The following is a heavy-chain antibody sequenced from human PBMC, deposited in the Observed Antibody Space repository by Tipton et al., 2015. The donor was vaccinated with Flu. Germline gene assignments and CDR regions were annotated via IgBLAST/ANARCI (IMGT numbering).Heavy chain of an antibody. J-gene: IGHJ4*02. CDR2: TYFTGST. V-gene: IGHV4-59*08. Sequence: TLSLTCNVSGVSISTYYWNWVRQPPGKGLEWIGYTYFTGSTKYSSSLKSRVTISVDTSKNQFSLKLSSVTAADTAVYYCARSYNSGAGSYYGYWGQGTLVTVSS. CDR1: GVSISTYY. CDR3: ARSYNSGAGSYYGY. D-gene: IGHD3-10*01.